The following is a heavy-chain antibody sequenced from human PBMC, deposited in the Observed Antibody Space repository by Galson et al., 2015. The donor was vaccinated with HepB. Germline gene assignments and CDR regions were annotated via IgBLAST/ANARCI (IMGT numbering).Heavy chain of an antibody. J-gene: IGHJ4*02. CDR2: ISSSSSYI. Sequence: SLRLSCAASGFTFSSYSMNWVRQAPGKGLEWVSSISSSSSYIYYADSVKGRFTISRDNAKNSLYLQMNSLRAEDTAVYYCARDFEGPLTCGGDCYSDYWGQGTLVTVSS. D-gene: IGHD2-21*01. CDR1: GFTFSSYS. V-gene: IGHV3-21*01. CDR3: ARDFEGPLTCGGDCYSDY.